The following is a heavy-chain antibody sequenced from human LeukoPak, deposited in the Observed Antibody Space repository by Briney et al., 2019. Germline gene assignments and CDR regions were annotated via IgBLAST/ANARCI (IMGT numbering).Heavy chain of an antibody. J-gene: IGHJ6*02. CDR3: ARDAVDTANAV. D-gene: IGHD5-18*01. V-gene: IGHV3-74*01. CDR1: GFTFTTYW. Sequence: GGSLRLSCAASGFTFTTYWMHWVRQAPGKGLVWVSHINSDGSITSYADSVKGRFTISRDNAKNTLYLQVNSLRAEDTAVYYCARDAVDTANAVWGQGTTVTVSS. CDR2: INSDGSIT.